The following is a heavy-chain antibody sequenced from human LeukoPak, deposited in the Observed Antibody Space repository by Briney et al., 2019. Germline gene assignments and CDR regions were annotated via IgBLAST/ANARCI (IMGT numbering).Heavy chain of an antibody. J-gene: IGHJ4*02. CDR1: GGSFSGYY. D-gene: IGHD2-2*01. CDR3: ARGRVPAAGY. CDR2: INHSGST. Sequence: SSETLSLTCAVYGGSFSGYYWSWIRQPPGKGLEWIGEINHSGSTNYNPSLKSRVTISVDTSKNQFSLKLSSVTAADTAVYYCARGRVPAAGYWGQGTLVTVSS. V-gene: IGHV4-34*01.